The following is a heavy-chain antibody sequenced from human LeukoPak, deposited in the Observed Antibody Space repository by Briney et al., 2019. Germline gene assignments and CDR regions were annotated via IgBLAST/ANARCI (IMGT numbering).Heavy chain of an antibody. CDR2: INHSGST. Sequence: PSETLSHTCAVYGGSFSGYYWSWIRQPPGKGLEWIGEINHSGSTNYNPSLKSRVTISVDTSKNQFSLKLSSVTAADTAVYYCAAAVTLRRYYYYGMDVWGQGTTVTVSS. J-gene: IGHJ6*02. D-gene: IGHD4-17*01. CDR3: AAAVTLRRYYYYGMDV. V-gene: IGHV4-34*01. CDR1: GGSFSGYY.